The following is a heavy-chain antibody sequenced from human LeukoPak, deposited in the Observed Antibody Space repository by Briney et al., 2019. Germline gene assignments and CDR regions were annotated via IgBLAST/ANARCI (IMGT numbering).Heavy chain of an antibody. CDR2: ISYDGTNK. V-gene: IGHV3-30*04. CDR1: RFTLSNYA. CDR3: AREIRDFSNSFGDFSYYMDV. D-gene: IGHD6-6*01. J-gene: IGHJ6*03. Sequence: GGSLRLSCAASRFTLSNYAIHWVRQAPGKGLEWVALISYDGTNKYYSDSVKGRFTISRDNSKNTLYLHMNSLRPEDTAVYYCAREIRDFSNSFGDFSYYMDVWGKGTTVTVSS.